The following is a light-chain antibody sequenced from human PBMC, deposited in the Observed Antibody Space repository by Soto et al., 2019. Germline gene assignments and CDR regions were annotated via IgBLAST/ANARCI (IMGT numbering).Light chain of an antibody. CDR3: QQSHSAPLT. CDR1: QSISSH. J-gene: IGKJ4*01. Sequence: QMTQSPSSLFASVGDRVTITCRASQSISSHLNWYQQKVGQTPRLLIYAASTLQSEVPPRFSGSGSRTEFTLTSSGLQREDFATYYCQQSHSAPLTFGGGTKIQI. V-gene: IGKV1-39*01. CDR2: AAS.